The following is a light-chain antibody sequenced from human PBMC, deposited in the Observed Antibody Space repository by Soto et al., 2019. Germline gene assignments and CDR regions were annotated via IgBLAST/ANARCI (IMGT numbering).Light chain of an antibody. CDR1: ESVGSD. J-gene: IGKJ4*01. CDR2: DVS. V-gene: IGKV3-11*01. CDR3: QQRDSWPLT. Sequence: ENVLTQSPATLSLSPGEGATLSCRASESVGSDLAWNQQKPGQPPRLLIYDVSGRATGVPARFSGSGSGTDFTLTISSLEPEDFAVYYCQQRDSWPLTFGGGTKVEIK.